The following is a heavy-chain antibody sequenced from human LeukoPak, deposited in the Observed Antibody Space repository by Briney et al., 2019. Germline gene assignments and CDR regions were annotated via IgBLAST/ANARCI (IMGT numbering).Heavy chain of an antibody. Sequence: GGSLRLSCAASGFTLSNYEMNWVRQAPGKGLEWVSYISSSGSTIYYADSVKGRFTISRDNAKNSLYLQMNSLRAEDTAVYYCARDKIAVAGRGYFDYWGQGTLVTVSS. J-gene: IGHJ4*02. CDR3: ARDKIAVAGRGYFDY. V-gene: IGHV3-48*03. CDR2: ISSSGSTI. CDR1: GFTLSNYE. D-gene: IGHD6-19*01.